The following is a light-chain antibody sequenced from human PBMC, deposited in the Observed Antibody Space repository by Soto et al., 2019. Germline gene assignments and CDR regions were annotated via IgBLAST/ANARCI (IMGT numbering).Light chain of an antibody. CDR1: QNINNY. J-gene: IGKJ1*01. Sequence: DIQMTQSPSSLSASVGDRVTITCQASQNINNYLNWYQQKPGRAPKLLIYDASNLEAGVPSRFSASGSGTEFTLTISGLQPDDFATYYCHQYNSYTWTFGQGTKVDIK. CDR3: HQYNSYTWT. V-gene: IGKV1-33*01. CDR2: DAS.